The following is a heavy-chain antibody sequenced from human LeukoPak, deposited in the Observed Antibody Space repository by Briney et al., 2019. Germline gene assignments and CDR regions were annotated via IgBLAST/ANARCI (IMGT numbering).Heavy chain of an antibody. J-gene: IGHJ4*02. V-gene: IGHV4-30-2*01. D-gene: IGHD1-26*01. CDR2: IYHSGST. CDR1: GGSISSGGYS. CDR3: ARTYPNSGSVDY. Sequence: SSETLSLTCAVSGGSISSGGYSWSWIRQPPGKGLEWIGYIYHSGSTYYNPSPKSRVTISVDRSKNQFSLKLSSVTAADTAVYYCARTYPNSGSVDYWGQRTLVTVSS.